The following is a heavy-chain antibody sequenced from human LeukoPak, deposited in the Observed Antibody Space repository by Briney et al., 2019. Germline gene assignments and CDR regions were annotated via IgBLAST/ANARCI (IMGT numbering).Heavy chain of an antibody. Sequence: SETLSLTCTVSGGSISGSSYYWGWIRQPPGKGLEWIGSIYYSGSTNYNPSLKSRVTISVDTSKNQFSLKLSSVTAADTAVYYCARTSGSYFYYYGMDVWGQGTTVTVSS. J-gene: IGHJ6*02. D-gene: IGHD1-26*01. CDR2: IYYSGST. V-gene: IGHV4-39*07. CDR3: ARTSGSYFYYYGMDV. CDR1: GGSISGSSYY.